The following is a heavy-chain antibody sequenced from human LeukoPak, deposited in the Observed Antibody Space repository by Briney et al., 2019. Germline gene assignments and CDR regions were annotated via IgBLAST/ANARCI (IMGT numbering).Heavy chain of an antibody. D-gene: IGHD3-10*01. CDR1: GFTFSSYG. CDR2: IWYDGSNK. J-gene: IGHJ6*02. Sequence: PGGSLRLSCAASGFTFSSYGMHWVRQAPGKGLEWVAVIWYDGSNKYYADSVKGRFTISRDNSKNTLYLQMNSLRAEDTAVYYCAKGVSFGSGSSHYYGMDVWGQGTTVTVSS. CDR3: AKGVSFGSGSSHYYGMDV. V-gene: IGHV3-33*06.